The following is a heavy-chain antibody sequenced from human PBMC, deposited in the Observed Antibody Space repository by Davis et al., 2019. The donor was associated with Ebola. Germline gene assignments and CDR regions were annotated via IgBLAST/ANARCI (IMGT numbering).Heavy chain of an antibody. D-gene: IGHD2-2*01. CDR1: GFTFSSYG. Sequence: GGSLRLSCAASGFTFSSYGMHWVRQAPGKGLEWVAVISYDGSNKYYADSVKGRFTISRDNSKNTLYLQMNSLRAEDTAVYYCAKEIVVVPAAMDYFDYWGQGTLVTVSS. V-gene: IGHV3-30*18. CDR3: AKEIVVVPAAMDYFDY. CDR2: ISYDGSNK. J-gene: IGHJ4*02.